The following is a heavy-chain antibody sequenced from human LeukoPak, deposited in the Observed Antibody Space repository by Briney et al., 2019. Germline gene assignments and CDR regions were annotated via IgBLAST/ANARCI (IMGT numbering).Heavy chain of an antibody. CDR1: GGSFGGFY. CDR2: INHSGST. D-gene: IGHD4/OR15-4a*01. CDR3: ARRRKLTTDY. V-gene: IGHV4-34*01. Sequence: ASETLSLTCAVYGGSFGGFYWNWIRQPPGKGLEWIGEINHSGSTNYNPSLKSRVTISVDTSKNQFSLKLSSVTAADTAVYYCARRRKLTTDYWGQGTLVTVSS. J-gene: IGHJ4*02.